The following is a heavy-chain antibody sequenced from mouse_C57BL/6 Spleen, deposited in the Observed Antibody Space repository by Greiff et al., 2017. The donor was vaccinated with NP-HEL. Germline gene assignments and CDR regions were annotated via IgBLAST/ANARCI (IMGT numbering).Heavy chain of an antibody. J-gene: IGHJ1*03. V-gene: IGHV3-6*01. CDR2: ISYDGSN. D-gene: IGHD2-1*01. Sequence: EVKLMESGPGLVKPSQSLSLTCSVTGYSITSGYYWNWIRQFPGNKLEWMGYISYDGSNNYNPSLKNRISITRDTSKNQFFLKLNSVTTEDTATYYCARVYSYGNWYFDVWGTGTTVTVSS. CDR3: ARVYSYGNWYFDV. CDR1: GYSITSGYY.